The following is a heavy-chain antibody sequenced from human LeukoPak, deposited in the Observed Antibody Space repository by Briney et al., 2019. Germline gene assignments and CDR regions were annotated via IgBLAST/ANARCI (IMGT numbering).Heavy chain of an antibody. CDR2: ISSSSSYI. Sequence: GGSLRLSCAASGFTFSSYSMNWVRQAPGKGLEWVSSISSSSSYIYYADSVKGRFTISRDNAKNSLYLQMNSLRVEDTAVYYCARDLGRYSGSYVDYWGQGTLVTVSS. CDR1: GFTFSSYS. CDR3: ARDLGRYSGSYVDY. V-gene: IGHV3-21*01. D-gene: IGHD1-26*01. J-gene: IGHJ4*02.